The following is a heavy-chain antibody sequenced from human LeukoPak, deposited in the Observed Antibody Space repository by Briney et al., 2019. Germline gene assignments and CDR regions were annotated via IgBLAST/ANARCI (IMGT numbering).Heavy chain of an antibody. CDR2: IYTSGST. J-gene: IGHJ4*02. V-gene: IGHV4-4*07. CDR1: GGSISSYY. CDR3: ARDKHYYDSSGYANFAY. Sequence: PSETLSLTCTVSGGSISSYYWSWIRQPAGKGLEWIGRIYTSGSTNYNPSLKSRVTMSVDTSKNQFSLKLSSVTAADTAVYYCARDKHYYDSSGYANFAYWGQGTLVTVSS. D-gene: IGHD3-22*01.